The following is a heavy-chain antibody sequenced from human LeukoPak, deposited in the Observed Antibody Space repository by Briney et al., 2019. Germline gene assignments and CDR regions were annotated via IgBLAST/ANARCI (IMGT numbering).Heavy chain of an antibody. CDR3: VRDEAEFGNRQWYFDL. V-gene: IGHV4-38-2*02. CDR2: VYHSGTT. D-gene: IGHD2/OR15-2a*01. J-gene: IGHJ2*01. CDR1: GYSINDGYY. Sequence: SETLSLTCAVSGYSINDGYYWGWIRQPPGRGLEWIGSVYHSGTTYYNPSLQSRVGISADMSRNQFSLRLNSMTAADTAVYYCVRDEAEFGNRQWYFDLWGRGTLVIVSS.